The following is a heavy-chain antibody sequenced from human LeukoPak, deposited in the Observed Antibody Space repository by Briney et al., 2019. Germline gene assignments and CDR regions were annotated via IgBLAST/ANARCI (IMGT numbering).Heavy chain of an antibody. Sequence: SVKVSFKASGSTFSSYAISWVRQAHGPGHEWMGGIIPIFGTANYAQKLQGRVKIPADESTSTAYMELSSLKSEDTAVYYCPTNQGFRDTSMARVDYWGQGTLVTVSS. CDR3: PTNQGFRDTSMARVDY. V-gene: IGHV1-69*13. CDR2: IIPIFGTA. CDR1: GSTFSSYA. D-gene: IGHD5-18*01. J-gene: IGHJ4*02.